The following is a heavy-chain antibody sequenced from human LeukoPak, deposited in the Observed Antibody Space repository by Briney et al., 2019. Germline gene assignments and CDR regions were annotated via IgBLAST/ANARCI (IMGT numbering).Heavy chain of an antibody. V-gene: IGHV1-2*06. Sequence: GGSLRLSCAASGFTFSSYAMHWVRQAPGQGLEWMGRINPNSGGTNYAQKFQGRVTMTRDTSISTAYMELSRLRSDDTAVYYCARGIDSSSFDPWGQGTLVTVSS. CDR3: ARGIDSSSFDP. CDR1: GFTFSSYA. J-gene: IGHJ5*02. CDR2: INPNSGGT. D-gene: IGHD6-13*01.